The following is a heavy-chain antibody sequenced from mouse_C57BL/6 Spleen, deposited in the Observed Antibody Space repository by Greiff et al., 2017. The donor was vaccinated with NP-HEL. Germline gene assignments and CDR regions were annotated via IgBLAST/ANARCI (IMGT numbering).Heavy chain of an antibody. CDR3: ARRFHYAMDY. V-gene: IGHV5-12*01. Sequence: EVKLMESGGGLVQPGGSLKLSCAASGFTFSDYYMYWVRQTPEKRLEWVAYISNGGGSTYYPDTVKGRFTISRDNAKNTLYLQMSRLKSEDTAMYYCARRFHYAMDYWGQGTSVTVSS. J-gene: IGHJ4*01. CDR2: ISNGGGST. CDR1: GFTFSDYY.